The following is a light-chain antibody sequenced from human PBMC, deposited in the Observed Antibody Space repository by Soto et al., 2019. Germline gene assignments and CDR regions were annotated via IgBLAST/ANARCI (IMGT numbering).Light chain of an antibody. Sequence: QSVLTQPASVSGSPGQSITISCTGTSSDVGGYNYVSWYHQHPDKAPKLMIYEVSNRPSGVSNRFSGSKSGNTASLTISGLQAEDEADYYCSSYTSSSTVVFGGGTKLTVL. CDR3: SSYTSSSTVV. J-gene: IGLJ2*01. V-gene: IGLV2-14*01. CDR2: EVS. CDR1: SSDVGGYNY.